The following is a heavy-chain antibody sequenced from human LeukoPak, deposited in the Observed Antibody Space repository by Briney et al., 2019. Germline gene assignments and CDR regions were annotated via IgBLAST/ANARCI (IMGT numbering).Heavy chain of an antibody. CDR3: ARGRAYCSSTSCYTSDAFDI. J-gene: IGHJ3*02. Sequence: SGGTFSSXXXXXXXXXXGQXXXXXXXXXXXFGTANYAQKFQGRVTITTDESTSTAYMELSSLRSEDTAVYYCARGRAYCSSTSCYTSDAFDIWGQGTMVTVSS. V-gene: IGHV1-69*05. D-gene: IGHD2-2*02. CDR2: XXXXFGTA. CDR1: GGTFSSXX.